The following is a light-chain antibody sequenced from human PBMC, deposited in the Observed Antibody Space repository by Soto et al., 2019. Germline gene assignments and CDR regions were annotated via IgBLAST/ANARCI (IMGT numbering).Light chain of an antibody. CDR1: ENIYTN. CDR2: GAS. V-gene: IGKV3-15*01. J-gene: IGKJ5*01. Sequence: EIMMTQSPATLYVSPGERATLSCRASENIYTNLAWYQQKPGQAPRLLFYGASTRATGLPARFSGTGSGTEFTLTINSLQAEDSAVYYCQQYYNWPRTFGQGTRLEI. CDR3: QQYYNWPRT.